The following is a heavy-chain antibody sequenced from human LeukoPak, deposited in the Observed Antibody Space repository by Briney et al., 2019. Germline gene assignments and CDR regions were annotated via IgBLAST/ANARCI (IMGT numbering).Heavy chain of an antibody. J-gene: IGHJ3*01. V-gene: IGHV3-15*01. CDR2: IKSKIDGVTI. CDR1: GFSFNNAW. D-gene: IGHD2-2*01. CDR3: TTDVGGYCSSSSCSSGAFDL. Sequence: GGSLRLSCAASGFSFNNAWMTLVRQAPGKGLEWVGRIKSKIDGVTIDYAAPVKGRFTISRDDSKHTLYIQMNSLKIEDTAVYHCTTDVGGYCSSSSCSSGAFDLWGRGTTVTVSS.